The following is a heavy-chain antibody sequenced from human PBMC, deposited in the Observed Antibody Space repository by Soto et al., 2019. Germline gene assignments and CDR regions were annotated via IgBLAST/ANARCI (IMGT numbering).Heavy chain of an antibody. CDR1: AGSISSGGYY. Sequence: QVQLRESGPGLVKPSQTLSLTCTVSAGSISSGGYYWNWIRQHPGKGLEWIGYIYYTGNTYYNPSIESRVSISVDTSKNQFSLKLSSVTAADTAIYYCARARLRDNFDYWGQGTLVTVS. J-gene: IGHJ4*02. CDR2: IYYTGNT. D-gene: IGHD2-15*01. V-gene: IGHV4-31*03. CDR3: ARARLRDNFDY.